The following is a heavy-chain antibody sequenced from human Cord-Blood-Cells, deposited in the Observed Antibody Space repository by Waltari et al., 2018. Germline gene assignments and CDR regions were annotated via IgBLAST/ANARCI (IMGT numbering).Heavy chain of an antibody. Sequence: QVQLVQSGAELKKPGASVKVSCKASGYTSSGYYMHWVRQAPGQGLEWMGWINPNSGGTNYAQKFQGRVTMTRDTSISTAYMELSRLRSDDTAVYYCARGGYSYGYIGPFDYWGQGTLVTVSS. CDR2: INPNSGGT. CDR3: ARGGYSYGYIGPFDY. CDR1: GYTSSGYY. D-gene: IGHD5-18*01. V-gene: IGHV1-2*02. J-gene: IGHJ4*02.